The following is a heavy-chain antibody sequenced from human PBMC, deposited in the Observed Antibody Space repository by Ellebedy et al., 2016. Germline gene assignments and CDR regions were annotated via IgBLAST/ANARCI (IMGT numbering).Heavy chain of an antibody. J-gene: IGHJ3*02. V-gene: IGHV4-59*01. CDR1: GASISRDS. D-gene: IGHD3-3*01. CDR3: AKSSISVFGVTDAFDI. CDR2: IFYSGGT. Sequence: SETLSLTCTVSGASISRDSWSWIRQPPGKGLQWLGYIFYSGGTIYNPSLRSRVTISVDKSQKQVSPNLSSLTAADTAVYFCAKSSISVFGVTDAFDIWGQGTLVTVSS.